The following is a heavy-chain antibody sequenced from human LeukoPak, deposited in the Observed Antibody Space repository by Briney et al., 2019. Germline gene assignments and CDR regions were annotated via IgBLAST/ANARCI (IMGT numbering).Heavy chain of an antibody. Sequence: PSETLSLTCTVSGGSISSHYWSWIRQPPGKGLEWIGYIYYSGSTNYNPSLKSRVTISVDTSKNQFSLKLSSVTAADTAVYYCARDAAARNYYYYYHMDVWGKGTTVTVSS. D-gene: IGHD6-13*01. CDR1: GGSISSHY. V-gene: IGHV4-59*11. J-gene: IGHJ6*03. CDR2: IYYSGST. CDR3: ARDAAARNYYYYYHMDV.